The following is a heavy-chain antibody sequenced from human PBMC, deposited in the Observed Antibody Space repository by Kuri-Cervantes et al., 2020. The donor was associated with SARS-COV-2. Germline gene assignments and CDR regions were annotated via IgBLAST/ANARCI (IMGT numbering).Heavy chain of an antibody. V-gene: IGHV3-74*01. CDR2: LNPDGSYT. CDR3: VRDGDHLNFDY. Sequence: LSLTCAASGFTFSSYEMNWVRQAPGRGRVWVSRLNPDGSYTNNADSVKSRFTLSRDNAKNMLFLEMNSLRAEDTAVYYCVRDGDHLNFDYWGQGTLVTVSS. J-gene: IGHJ4*02. D-gene: IGHD7-27*01. CDR1: GFTFSSYE.